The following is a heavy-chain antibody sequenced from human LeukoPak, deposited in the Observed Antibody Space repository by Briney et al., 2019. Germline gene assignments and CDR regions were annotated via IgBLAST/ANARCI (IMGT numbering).Heavy chain of an antibody. V-gene: IGHV4-34*01. CDR3: ARVRDYYDSSGYLRTPRTGAFDI. CDR2: INHSGST. CDR1: GGSISSYY. J-gene: IGHJ3*02. Sequence: SETLSLTCTVSGGSISSYYWSWIRQPPGKGLEWIGEINHSGSTNYNPSLKSRVTISVDTSKNQFSLKLSSVTAADTAVYYCARVRDYYDSSGYLRTPRTGAFDIWGQGTMVTVSS. D-gene: IGHD3-22*01.